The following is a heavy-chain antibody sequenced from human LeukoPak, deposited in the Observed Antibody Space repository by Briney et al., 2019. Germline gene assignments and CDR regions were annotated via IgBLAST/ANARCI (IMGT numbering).Heavy chain of an antibody. Sequence: PGGSLRLSCAASGFTFSSYSMNWVRQAPGKGLEWVSSISSSSSYIYYADSVKGRFTISRDNAKNSLFLQMNSLRPEDTALYYCAKALYSGYDHGSSPDHWGQGTLVTVSS. J-gene: IGHJ4*02. CDR1: GFTFSSYS. CDR2: ISSSSSYI. D-gene: IGHD5-12*01. V-gene: IGHV3-21*04. CDR3: AKALYSGYDHGSSPDH.